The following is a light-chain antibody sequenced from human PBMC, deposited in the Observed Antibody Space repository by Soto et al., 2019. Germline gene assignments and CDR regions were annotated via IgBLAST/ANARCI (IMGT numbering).Light chain of an antibody. Sequence: QSVLTQPASVSGSPGQSITISCTGTSSDVGGYNYVSWYQQHPGKAPKLLIYGNSNRPSGVPDRFSGSKSGTSASLAITGLQAEYVADYYCQYYDSSLSGYVFGTGPKVTV. V-gene: IGLV2-14*01. CDR3: QYYDSSLSGYV. CDR1: SSDVGGYNY. J-gene: IGLJ1*01. CDR2: GNS.